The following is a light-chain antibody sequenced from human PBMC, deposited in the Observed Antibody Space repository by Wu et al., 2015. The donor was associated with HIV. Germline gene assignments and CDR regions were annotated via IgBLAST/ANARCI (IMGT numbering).Light chain of an antibody. Sequence: EIVLTQSPGTLSVSVGQRVTLSCRASQSVTSGYLAWYQQTPGQAPRLLIYETSNRATGIPDRFGGSGSGTDFTLTISRLEPEDFAVYSCQQYCSSPITFGQGTRLEIQ. CDR1: QSVTSGY. J-gene: IGKJ5*01. V-gene: IGKV3-20*01. CDR2: ETS. CDR3: QQYCSSPIT.